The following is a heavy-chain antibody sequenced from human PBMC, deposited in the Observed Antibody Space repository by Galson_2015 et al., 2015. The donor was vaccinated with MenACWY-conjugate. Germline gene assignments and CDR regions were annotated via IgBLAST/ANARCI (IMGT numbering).Heavy chain of an antibody. CDR3: ARVQSGEANGFDI. Sequence: TLSLTCTVSGGSITTYTWWTWVRQSPERGLEWIGEIYHRGTANYNPSLTSRVTISIDNSKNQFSLNVMSVTAADTAIYYCARVQSGEANGFDIWGQGTMVTVSS. D-gene: IGHD2-8*01. CDR1: GGSITTYTW. CDR2: IYHRGTA. J-gene: IGHJ3*02. V-gene: IGHV4-4*02.